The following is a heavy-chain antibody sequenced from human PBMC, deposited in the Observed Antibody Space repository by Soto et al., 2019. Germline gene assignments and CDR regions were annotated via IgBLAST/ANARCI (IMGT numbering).Heavy chain of an antibody. D-gene: IGHD6-13*01. CDR1: GGSISSYY. V-gene: IGHV4-59*08. CDR2: IYYSGST. Sequence: QVQLQESGPGLVKPSETLSLTCTVSGGSISSYYWSWIRQPPGKGLEWIGYIYYSGSTNYNPSLKNRVTISVDTSKNQFSLKLSSVTAADTAVYYCARVVAAAGTGAFDIWGQGTMVTVSS. J-gene: IGHJ3*02. CDR3: ARVVAAAGTGAFDI.